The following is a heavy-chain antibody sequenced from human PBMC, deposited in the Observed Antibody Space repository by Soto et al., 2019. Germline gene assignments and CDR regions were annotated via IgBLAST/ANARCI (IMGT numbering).Heavy chain of an antibody. CDR2: INHSGST. CDR1: GGSFSGYY. J-gene: IGHJ4*02. D-gene: IGHD6-13*01. CDR3: ASTGYSSSWSQPDFDY. V-gene: IGHV4-34*01. Sequence: SETLSLTCAVYGGSFSGYYWSWIRQPPEKGLEWIGEINHSGSTNYNPSLKSRVTISVDTSKNQFSLKLSSVTAADTAVYYCASTGYSSSWSQPDFDYWGQGTLVTVSS.